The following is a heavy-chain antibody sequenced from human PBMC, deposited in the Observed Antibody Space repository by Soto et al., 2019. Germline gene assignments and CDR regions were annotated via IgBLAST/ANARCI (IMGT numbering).Heavy chain of an antibody. Sequence: QLQLQESGPGLVKPSETLSLTCTVSGGSISSSSYYWGWIRQPPGKGLEWIGSIYYSGSTYYNPSLKSRVTISVDTSKNQFSLKLSSVTAADTAVYYCARHNCRSPAAGTSLDCYYGMDVWGQGTTVTVSS. D-gene: IGHD6-13*01. CDR2: IYYSGST. CDR1: GGSISSSSYY. CDR3: ARHNCRSPAAGTSLDCYYGMDV. V-gene: IGHV4-39*01. J-gene: IGHJ6*02.